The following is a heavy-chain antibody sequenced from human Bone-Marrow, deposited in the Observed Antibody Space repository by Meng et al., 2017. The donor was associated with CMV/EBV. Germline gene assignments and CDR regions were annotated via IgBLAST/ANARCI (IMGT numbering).Heavy chain of an antibody. CDR2: INHSGST. J-gene: IGHJ4*02. CDR1: GGSFSGYY. D-gene: IGHD7-27*01. CDR3: ARVILPGVFDY. V-gene: IGHV4-34*01. Sequence: SETLSLTCAVYGGSFSGYYWSWIRQPPGKGLEWIGEINHSGSTNYNPSLKSRVTISVDTSKNQFTLKLSSVTAADTAVYYCARVILPGVFDYWGQGTRVTVSS.